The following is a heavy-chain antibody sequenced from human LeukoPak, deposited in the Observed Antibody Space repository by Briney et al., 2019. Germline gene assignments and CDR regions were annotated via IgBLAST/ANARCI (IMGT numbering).Heavy chain of an antibody. Sequence: SXXLSLTCAVYGGSFSGYYWSWIGQPAGKGLEWIGRIYTSGSTNYNPSLKRRVTISVDTSKNQFSLKLSSVTAADTAVYYCARALGWFDPWGQGTPVTVSS. CDR2: IYTSGST. J-gene: IGHJ5*02. CDR1: GGSFSGYY. V-gene: IGHV4-59*10. CDR3: ARALGWFDP. D-gene: IGHD7-27*01.